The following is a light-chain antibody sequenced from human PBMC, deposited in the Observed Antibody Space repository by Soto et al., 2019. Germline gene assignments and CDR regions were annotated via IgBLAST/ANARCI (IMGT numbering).Light chain of an antibody. CDR3: QQYNNWPPST. CDR2: GAS. J-gene: IGKJ5*01. V-gene: IGKV3-15*01. CDR1: QSVRSN. Sequence: EVVMTQSPATLSVSPGERVTLSCRASQSVRSNLARYQQKPGQSPRLLIYGASTRATGIPARFSGSGSGTEFTLTISSLQSEDFAVYYCQQYNNWPPSTFGQGTRLEIK.